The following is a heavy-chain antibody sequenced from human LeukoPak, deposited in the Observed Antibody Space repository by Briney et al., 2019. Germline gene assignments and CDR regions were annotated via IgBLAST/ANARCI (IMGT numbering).Heavy chain of an antibody. Sequence: GGSLRLSCVVSGFTFINYNMNWVRQAPGKGLEWVSSISSSSSYIFHADSVKGRFTISRDNAKNSLYLEMNSLRADDTALYYCARDSTVGSTTQYYFDHWGQGTLVTVSS. V-gene: IGHV3-21*01. J-gene: IGHJ4*02. CDR1: GFTFINYN. CDR2: ISSSSSYI. CDR3: ARDSTVGSTTQYYFDH. D-gene: IGHD1-26*01.